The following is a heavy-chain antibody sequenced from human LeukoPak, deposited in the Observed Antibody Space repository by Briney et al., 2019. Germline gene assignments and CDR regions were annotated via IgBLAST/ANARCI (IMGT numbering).Heavy chain of an antibody. V-gene: IGHV4-59*01. Sequence: SETLSLTCTVSGVSISSYYWSWMRQPPGKGREGSVYIYYSGSTNYNPSLKSRVTISVDTSKNQLSLKLSSVTAADPAVYYCAAPSRGYFDTYFDYWGQGALSPSPQ. CDR1: GVSISSYY. D-gene: IGHD3-22*01. J-gene: IGHJ4*02. CDR2: IYYSGST. CDR3: AAPSRGYFDTYFDY.